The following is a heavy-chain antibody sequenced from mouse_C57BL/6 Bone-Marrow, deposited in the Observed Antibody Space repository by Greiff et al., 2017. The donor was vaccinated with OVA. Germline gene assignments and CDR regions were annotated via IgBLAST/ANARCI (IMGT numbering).Heavy chain of an antibody. CDR1: GYTFTDYY. V-gene: IGHV1-26*01. CDR3: AREGGWDDGYFDV. CDR2: INPNNGGT. D-gene: IGHD4-1*01. J-gene: IGHJ1*03. Sequence: VQLQQSGPELVKPGASVKISCKASGYTFTDYYMNWVKQSHGKSLEWIGDINPNNGGTSYNQKFKGKATLTVDKSSSTAYMELRSLTSEDSAVYYCAREGGWDDGYFDVWGTGTTVTVSS.